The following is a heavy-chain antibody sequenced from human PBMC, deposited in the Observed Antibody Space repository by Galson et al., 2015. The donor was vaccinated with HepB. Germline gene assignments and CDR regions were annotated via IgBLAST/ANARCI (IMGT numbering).Heavy chain of an antibody. D-gene: IGHD3-3*01. V-gene: IGHV3-64D*06. Sequence: SLRLSCAASGFTFSSYAMHWVRQAPGKGLDYVSAISSNGGSTYYADSVKGRFTISRDNSKNTLYLQMSSLRAEDTAVYYCVKGITIFGVVIPFDYWGQGTLVTVSS. J-gene: IGHJ4*02. CDR3: VKGITIFGVVIPFDY. CDR2: ISSNGGST. CDR1: GFTFSSYA.